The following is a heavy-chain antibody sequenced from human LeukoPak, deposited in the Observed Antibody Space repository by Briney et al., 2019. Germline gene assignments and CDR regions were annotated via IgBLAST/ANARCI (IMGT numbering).Heavy chain of an antibody. Sequence: GGSLRLSCAASGFTFSSYWMGWVRQAPGKGLEWVANIKQDGSEKYYVDSVKGRFTISRDNAKNSLYLQMNSLRAEDTAVYYCARTVIVVVPAAYFDYWGQGTLVTVSS. D-gene: IGHD2-2*01. CDR2: IKQDGSEK. CDR1: GFTFSSYW. J-gene: IGHJ4*02. V-gene: IGHV3-7*01. CDR3: ARTVIVVVPAAYFDY.